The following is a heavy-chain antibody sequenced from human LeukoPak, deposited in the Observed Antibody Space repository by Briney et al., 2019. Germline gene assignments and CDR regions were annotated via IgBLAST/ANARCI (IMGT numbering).Heavy chain of an antibody. J-gene: IGHJ5*02. V-gene: IGHV3-30-3*01. CDR2: ISYDGSNE. CDR3: ARGLGLSLYGSGSYFYNWFDP. Sequence: GRSLRLSCAASGFTFSSYAMHWVRQAPGKGLEWVAVISYDGSNEYYADSVKGRFTISRDNSKNTLYLQMNSLRAEDTAVYYCARGLGLSLYGSGSYFYNWFDPWGQGTLVTVSS. CDR1: GFTFSSYA. D-gene: IGHD3-10*01.